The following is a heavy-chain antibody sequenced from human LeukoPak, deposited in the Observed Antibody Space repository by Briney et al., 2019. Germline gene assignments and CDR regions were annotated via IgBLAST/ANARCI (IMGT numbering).Heavy chain of an antibody. CDR3: ARMTTVTTFVWDY. CDR2: ISSSSSYI. Sequence: GGSLRLSCAASRFTFSSYSMNWVRQAPGKGLEWVSSISSSSSYIYYADSVKGRFTISRDNAKNSLYLQMNSLRAEDTAVYYCARMTTVTTFVWDYWGQGTLVTVFS. J-gene: IGHJ4*02. V-gene: IGHV3-21*01. CDR1: RFTFSSYS. D-gene: IGHD4-17*01.